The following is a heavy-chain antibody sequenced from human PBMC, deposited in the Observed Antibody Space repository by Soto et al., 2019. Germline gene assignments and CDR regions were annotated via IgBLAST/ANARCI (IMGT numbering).Heavy chain of an antibody. CDR3: ARRRTDFWSGYSSYFDY. D-gene: IGHD3-3*01. Sequence: SETLSLTCTVSGGSISSGDYYWSWIRQHPGKALEWIGYIYYSGSTYYNPSLESRVSISGDTSKNQFSLKLSSVTAADTAVHYCARRRTDFWSGYSSYFDYWGQGALVTVSS. J-gene: IGHJ4*02. V-gene: IGHV4-31*03. CDR1: GGSISSGDYY. CDR2: IYYSGST.